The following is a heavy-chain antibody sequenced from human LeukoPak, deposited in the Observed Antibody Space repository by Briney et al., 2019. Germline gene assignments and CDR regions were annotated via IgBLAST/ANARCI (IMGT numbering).Heavy chain of an antibody. Sequence: SETLSLTCAVYGGSFSGYYWSWVRQPPGKGLEWIGEINHSGSTNYNPSLTGRVTTSVDTSKNQFSLKLSSVTAADTAVYYCARSYYYDSSGYGDFDYWGQGTLVTVSS. V-gene: IGHV4-34*01. CDR3: ARSYYYDSSGYGDFDY. D-gene: IGHD3-22*01. CDR1: GGSFSGYY. J-gene: IGHJ4*02. CDR2: INHSGST.